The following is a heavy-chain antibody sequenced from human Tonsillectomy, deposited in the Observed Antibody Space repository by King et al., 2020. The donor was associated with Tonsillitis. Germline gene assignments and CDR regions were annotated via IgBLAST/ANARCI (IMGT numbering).Heavy chain of an antibody. CDR1: GYTFTSYA. J-gene: IGHJ3*02. CDR3: ARADDSSGYYNAFDI. Sequence: VQLVQSGAEVKKPGASVKVSCKASGYTFTSYAISWVRQAPGQGLEWMGWISAYNGNTNYAQKFQGRVTMTTDTSTGTAYMDLRSLRYDDTAVYYCARADDSSGYYNAFDIWGQGTMVTVSS. CDR2: ISAYNGNT. V-gene: IGHV1-18*04. D-gene: IGHD3-22*01.